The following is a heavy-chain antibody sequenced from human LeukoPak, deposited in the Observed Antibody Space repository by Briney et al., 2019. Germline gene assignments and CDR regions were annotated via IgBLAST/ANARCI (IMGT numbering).Heavy chain of an antibody. CDR2: VYSGGRT. V-gene: IGHV3-66*01. D-gene: IGHD3-22*01. J-gene: IGHJ4*02. CDR1: GFTVSSNY. Sequence: GGSLRLSCAASGFTVSSNYMSWVRQAPGKGLEWVSVVYSGGRTYYADSVKGRFTISRDNSKNTLYLQVNSLRAEDTAVYYCARESNSGYYLSYWGQGTLATVSS. CDR3: ARESNSGYYLSY.